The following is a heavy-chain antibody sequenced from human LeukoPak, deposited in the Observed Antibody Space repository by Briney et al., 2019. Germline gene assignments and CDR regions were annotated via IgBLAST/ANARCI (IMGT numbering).Heavy chain of an antibody. CDR3: ARQNTGGSGLY. V-gene: IGHV5-51*01. Sequence: GESLKISCEASGYSFTTFWIGWVRQMPGKGLEWMGIIHPGDSDTTYSPSFQGQVTISADKSINTAYLHWNSLKTSDTAMYYCARQNTGGSGLYWGQGTLVTVSS. CDR2: IHPGDSDT. CDR1: GYSFTTFW. J-gene: IGHJ4*02. D-gene: IGHD2-8*02.